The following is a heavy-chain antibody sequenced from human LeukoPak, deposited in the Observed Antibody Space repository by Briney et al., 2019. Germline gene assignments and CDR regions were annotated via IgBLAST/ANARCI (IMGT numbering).Heavy chain of an antibody. D-gene: IGHD2-2*01. CDR2: IDYSGRT. Sequence: SETLSLTCTVSGGSTNSYYWSWIRQPPGKGLEWIGYIDYSGRTKYNPSLKSRVTVSVDTSKNQFSLKLSSVTAADTAVYYCARDERNIVVVPAAQGGWFDPWGQGTLVTVSS. CDR1: GGSTNSYY. J-gene: IGHJ5*02. V-gene: IGHV4-59*12. CDR3: ARDERNIVVVPAAQGGWFDP.